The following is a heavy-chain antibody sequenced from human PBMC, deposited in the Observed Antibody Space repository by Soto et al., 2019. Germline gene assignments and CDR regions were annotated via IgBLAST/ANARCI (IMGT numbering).Heavy chain of an antibody. D-gene: IGHD1-26*01. V-gene: IGHV4-59*08. J-gene: IGHJ2*01. CDR1: GASISSYY. CDR2: IYYSGST. CDR3: ARLEWELLLPGNWYFDL. Sequence: QVQLQESGPGLVKPSETLSLTCTVPGASISSYYWSWIRQPPGKGLEWIGYIYYSGSTNYNPSLQILVTISVDTSKNQFSLKLSSVTAADTAVYYCARLEWELLLPGNWYFDLWGRGTLVTVSS.